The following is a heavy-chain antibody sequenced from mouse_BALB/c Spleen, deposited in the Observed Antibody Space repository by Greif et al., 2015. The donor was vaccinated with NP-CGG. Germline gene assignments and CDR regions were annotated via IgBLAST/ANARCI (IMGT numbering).Heavy chain of an antibody. CDR2: IYPGSGNT. V-gene: IGHV1-77*01. CDR1: GYTFTDYY. Sequence: QVQLQQSGAELARPGASVKLSCKASGYTFTDYYINWVKQRTGQGLEWIGEIYPGSGNTYYNEKFKGKATLTADKSSSTAYMQLSSLTSEDSAVYFGARDSRYFDVWGAGTTVTVSS. CDR3: ARDSRYFDV. J-gene: IGHJ1*01.